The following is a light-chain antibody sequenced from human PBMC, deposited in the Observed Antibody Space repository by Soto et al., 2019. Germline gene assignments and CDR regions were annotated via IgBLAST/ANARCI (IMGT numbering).Light chain of an antibody. CDR2: GAN. CDR1: QTVTSNY. Sequence: EIVLTQSPGTLSVSPGERAALSCKASQTVTSNYLAWFHQRPGQAPRLLLYGANRRATGSPDRMTGSGSGTDFKLTIASLEPEDSGLYYCQQYAGAPWTFGPGTRVEIK. V-gene: IGKV3-20*01. J-gene: IGKJ1*01. CDR3: QQYAGAPWT.